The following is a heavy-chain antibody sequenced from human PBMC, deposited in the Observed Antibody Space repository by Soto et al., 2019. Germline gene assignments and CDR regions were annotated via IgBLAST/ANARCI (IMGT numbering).Heavy chain of an antibody. J-gene: IGHJ3*02. CDR3: ARWGRQWLEWRAFDI. CDR1: GYTFTGYH. D-gene: IGHD6-19*01. Sequence: SVKVSCKASGYTFTGYHMHWVRQAPGQGLEWMGWINPNSGGTNYAQKFQGRVTMTRDTSISTAYMELSRLRSDDTAVYYCARWGRQWLEWRAFDIWGQGTMVTVSS. CDR2: INPNSGGT. V-gene: IGHV1-2*02.